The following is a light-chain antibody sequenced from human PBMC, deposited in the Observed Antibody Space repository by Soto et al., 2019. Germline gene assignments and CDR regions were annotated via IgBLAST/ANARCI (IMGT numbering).Light chain of an antibody. Sequence: QSVLTQSPSASASLGASVKLTCTLSSGYSTYAIAWHQQQSGKGPRFLMKINYDGTHSKGDGFDDRFSGSNSGAERHLTSYRLQSEDEADYYCQSLGTGIQVFGGGTKLTVL. V-gene: IGLV4-69*01. J-gene: IGLJ3*02. CDR1: SGYSTYA. CDR2: INYDGTH. CDR3: QSLGTGIQV.